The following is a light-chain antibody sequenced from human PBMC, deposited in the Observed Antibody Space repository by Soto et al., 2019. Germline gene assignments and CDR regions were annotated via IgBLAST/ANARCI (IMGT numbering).Light chain of an antibody. CDR1: QSISSS. Sequence: DIQVTQSPSTLSASVGDRVTITCRASQSISSSLAWYHQKPGTAPKILIYDASSLERGVPSRFSGSGSGTEFTLTISRVQPDYFAAYYCQKYGGFSRTCGQGTKV. J-gene: IGKJ1*01. V-gene: IGKV1-5*01. CDR2: DAS. CDR3: QKYGGFSRT.